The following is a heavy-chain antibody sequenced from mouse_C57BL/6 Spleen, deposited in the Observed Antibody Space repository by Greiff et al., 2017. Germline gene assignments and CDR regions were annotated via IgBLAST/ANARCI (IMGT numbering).Heavy chain of an antibody. J-gene: IGHJ4*01. CDR3: ARDYYYGSSYAMDY. D-gene: IGHD1-1*01. Sequence: EVHLVESGGGLVKPGGSLKLSCAASGFTFSDYGMHWVRQAPETGLEWVAYISSGSSTLYYADTVKGRFTISRDNAKNTLFLQMTSLRSEDTAMYYCARDYYYGSSYAMDYWGQGTSVTVSA. V-gene: IGHV5-17*01. CDR1: GFTFSDYG. CDR2: ISSGSSTL.